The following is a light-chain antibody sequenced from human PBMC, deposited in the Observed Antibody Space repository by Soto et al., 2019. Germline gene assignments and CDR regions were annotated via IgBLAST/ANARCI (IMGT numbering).Light chain of an antibody. CDR1: SSNIGAGYA. V-gene: IGLV1-40*01. CDR3: QSYDASLNWV. CDR2: TNT. J-gene: IGLJ3*02. Sequence: QSVLTQPPSVSGAPGQRVTISFTGNSSNIGAGYAVHWYQLLPGAAPKLLIYTNTNRLSGVPDRFSGSRSGPSASLAITGLQAEDEGEYSCQSYDASLNWVFGGGTKLTVL.